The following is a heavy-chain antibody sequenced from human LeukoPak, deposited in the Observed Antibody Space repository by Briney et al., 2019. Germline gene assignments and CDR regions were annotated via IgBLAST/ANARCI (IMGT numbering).Heavy chain of an antibody. D-gene: IGHD2-15*01. CDR2: IIPIFGTA. Sequence: GSSVKVSCKSSGGTFSSYAISWVRQAPAQGLEWMGGIIPIFGTANYAQEFSGRVTITADESTSTAYMELSSLRSEDTAVYYCARSEVGYCSGGSCRSLSAAEYFQHWGQGTLVTVSS. V-gene: IGHV1-69*01. CDR1: GGTFSSYA. CDR3: ARSEVGYCSGGSCRSLSAAEYFQH. J-gene: IGHJ1*01.